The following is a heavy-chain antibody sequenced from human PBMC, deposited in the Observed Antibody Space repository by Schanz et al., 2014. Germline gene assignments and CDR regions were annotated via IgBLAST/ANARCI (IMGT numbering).Heavy chain of an antibody. Sequence: QVQLVQSGSELKKPGASVKVSCKASGYTFTSFPMNWVRQAPGQGLEWMGWINTNTGNPTYAQAFTGRCLFSLDTSVNTAYLQISSLEADDTAVYYCARRGIRGVFSSFDYWGLGTLVTVSS. CDR3: ARRGIRGVFSSFDY. CDR1: GYTFTSFP. D-gene: IGHD3-10*01. J-gene: IGHJ4*02. CDR2: INTNTGNP. V-gene: IGHV7-4-1*02.